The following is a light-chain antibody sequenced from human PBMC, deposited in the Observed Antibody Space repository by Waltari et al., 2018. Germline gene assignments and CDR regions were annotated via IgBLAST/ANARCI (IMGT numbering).Light chain of an antibody. CDR3: HQYNNWPRT. CDR1: QSVGIN. Sequence: EIVMTQSPATLSVSPGERATLSCRASQSVGINLAWYQHKPGPVPRLFIYGASTRATGFPARFSGSGSGTEFTLTISSLQSEDFAVYYCHQYNNWPRTFGQGTKVEIK. CDR2: GAS. J-gene: IGKJ1*01. V-gene: IGKV3-15*01.